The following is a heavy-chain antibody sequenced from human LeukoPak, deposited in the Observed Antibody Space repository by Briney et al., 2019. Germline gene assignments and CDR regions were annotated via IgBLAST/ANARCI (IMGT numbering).Heavy chain of an antibody. CDR3: VTTWGAHYWYFDL. J-gene: IGHJ2*01. D-gene: IGHD1-26*01. Sequence: GGSLRLSCAASGLTFSSYAMHWVRQAPGKGLEWVAVISYDGSNKYYADSVKGRFAISRDNSKNSLYLQMNSLRAEDTAVYYCVTTWGAHYWYFDLWGRGALVTVSS. CDR1: GLTFSSYA. V-gene: IGHV3-30*09. CDR2: ISYDGSNK.